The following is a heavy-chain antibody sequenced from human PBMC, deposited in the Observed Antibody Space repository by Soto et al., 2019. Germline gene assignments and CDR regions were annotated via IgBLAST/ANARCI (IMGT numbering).Heavy chain of an antibody. CDR2: IKSKTDGGTT. V-gene: IGHV3-15*01. J-gene: IGHJ6*02. Sequence: GGSLRLSCAASGFTFSNAWMSWVRQAPGKGLEWVGRIKSKTDGGTTDYAAPVKGRFTISRDDSKNTLYLQMNSLKTEDTAVYYCTTDLDWNFYYYYYGMDVWGQGTTVTVSS. D-gene: IGHD1-7*01. CDR1: GFTFSNAW. CDR3: TTDLDWNFYYYYYGMDV.